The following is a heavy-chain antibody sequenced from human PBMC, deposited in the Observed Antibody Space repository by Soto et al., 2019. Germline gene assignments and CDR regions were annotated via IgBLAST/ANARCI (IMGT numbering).Heavy chain of an antibody. J-gene: IGHJ6*03. V-gene: IGHV4-34*01. D-gene: IGHD3-3*01. CDR1: GGSFSGYY. CDR2: INHSGST. Sequence: SETLSLTCAVYGGSFSGYYWSWIRQPPGKGLEWIGEINHSGSTNYNPSLKSRVTISVDTSKNQFSLKLSSVTAADTAVYYCARVHYDFWSGYHGPNAPNYMDVWGKGTTVTVSS. CDR3: ARVHYDFWSGYHGPNAPNYMDV.